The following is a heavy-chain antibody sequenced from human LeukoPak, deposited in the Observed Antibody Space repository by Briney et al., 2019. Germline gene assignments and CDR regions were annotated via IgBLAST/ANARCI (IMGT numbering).Heavy chain of an antibody. CDR2: INPNSGGT. D-gene: IGHD3-10*01. V-gene: IGHV1-2*02. Sequence: VKVSCKASGYTFTGYYMHWVRQAPGQGLEWMGWINPNSGGTNYAQKFQGRVTMTRDTSIRTAYMELSRLRSDDTAVYYCAKYFVDGSGSYYNRLHFWFDPWGLGTLVTVSS. J-gene: IGHJ5*02. CDR1: GYTFTGYY. CDR3: AKYFVDGSGSYYNRLHFWFDP.